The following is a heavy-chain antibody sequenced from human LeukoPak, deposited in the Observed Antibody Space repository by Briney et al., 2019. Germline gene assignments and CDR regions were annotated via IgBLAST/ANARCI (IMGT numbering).Heavy chain of an antibody. CDR1: GGSISSSSYY. V-gene: IGHV4-39*01. Sequence: PSETLSLTCTVSGGSISSSSYYWGWIRQPPGKGLEWIGSIYYSGSTYYNPSLKSRVTISVDTSKNQFSLKLSSVTAADMAVYYCARGDLRDGYNELDSWGQGTLVTVSS. D-gene: IGHD5-24*01. CDR3: ARGDLRDGYNELDS. CDR2: IYYSGST. J-gene: IGHJ4*02.